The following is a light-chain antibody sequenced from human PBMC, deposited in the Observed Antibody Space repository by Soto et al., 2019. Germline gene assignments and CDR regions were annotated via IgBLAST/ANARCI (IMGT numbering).Light chain of an antibody. CDR1: QSVSSY. J-gene: IGKJ5*01. Sequence: EIWLTQSPATLSLSPGERATLSCRASQSVSSYLAWYQKKPGQAPRLLIYDASNRATGIPARFSGSGSGTDFTLTLTSLELEDFAVYYCQQRSIFGQGTRLEIK. CDR3: QQRSI. CDR2: DAS. V-gene: IGKV3-11*01.